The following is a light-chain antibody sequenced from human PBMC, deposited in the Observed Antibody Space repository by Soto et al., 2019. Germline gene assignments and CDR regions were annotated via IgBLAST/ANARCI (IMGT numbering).Light chain of an antibody. V-gene: IGKV1-27*01. CDR3: QKSNSAPST. Sequence: DIQMTQSPSSLSASVGDRVAITCRASQGIRNYLAWYQQKPGKVPKLLIYAASTLQSGVPSRFSGSGSGTDFTHTISSLQPEDVATYYCQKSNSAPSTSGPGTKVDIK. CDR1: QGIRNY. CDR2: AAS. J-gene: IGKJ3*01.